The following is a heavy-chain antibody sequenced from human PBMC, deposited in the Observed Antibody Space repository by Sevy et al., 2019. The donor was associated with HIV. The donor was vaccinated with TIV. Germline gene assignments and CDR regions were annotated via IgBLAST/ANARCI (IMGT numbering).Heavy chain of an antibody. Sequence: SETLSLTCAVYGGSFSGYYWSWIRQPPGKGLEWIGEINHSGSTNYNPSLKSRVTISVDTSKNQFSLKLSSVTAADTAVDYCAREGGYSSSSDADYWGQGTLVTVSS. D-gene: IGHD6-6*01. CDR2: INHSGST. CDR1: GGSFSGYY. J-gene: IGHJ4*02. V-gene: IGHV4-34*01. CDR3: AREGGYSSSSDADY.